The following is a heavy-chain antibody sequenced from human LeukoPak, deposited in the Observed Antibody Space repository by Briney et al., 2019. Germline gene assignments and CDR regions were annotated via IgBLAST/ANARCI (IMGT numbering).Heavy chain of an antibody. CDR2: INHSGSA. CDR3: ARGKRGYSSSWYDY. CDR1: GGSFSGYY. Sequence: SETLSLTCAVYGGSFSGYYWSWIRQPPGKGLEWIGEINHSGSANYNPSLKSRVTISVDTSKNQFSLKLSSVTAADTAVYYCARGKRGYSSSWYDYWGQGTLVTVSS. V-gene: IGHV4-34*01. D-gene: IGHD6-13*01. J-gene: IGHJ4*02.